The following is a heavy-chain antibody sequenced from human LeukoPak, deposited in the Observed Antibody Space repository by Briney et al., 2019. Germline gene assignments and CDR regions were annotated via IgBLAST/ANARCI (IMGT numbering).Heavy chain of an antibody. J-gene: IGHJ6*03. CDR2: ISAYNGNT. Sequence: ASVKVSCKASGYTFTSYGIGWVRQAPGQGLEWMGWISAYNGNTNYAQKLQGRVTMTTDTSTSTAYMELRSLRSDDTAVFYCARDYLARGHGMDVWGKGTTVTVSS. CDR1: GYTFTSYG. CDR3: ARDYLARGHGMDV. D-gene: IGHD3-10*01. V-gene: IGHV1-18*01.